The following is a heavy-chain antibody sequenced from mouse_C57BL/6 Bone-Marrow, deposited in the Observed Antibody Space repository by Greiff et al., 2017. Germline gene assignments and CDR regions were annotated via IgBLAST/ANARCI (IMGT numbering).Heavy chain of an antibody. V-gene: IGHV1-76*01. D-gene: IGHD2-3*01. Sequence: QVQLKESGAEVVRPGASVKLSCKASGYTFTDHYINWVKQRPGQGLEWIARIYPGSGNTYYNEKFKGKATLTAEKSSNTAYMQLSSLTSEDSAVYFCARDVGYFFEYWGQGTTLTVSS. CDR1: GYTFTDHY. J-gene: IGHJ2*01. CDR3: ARDVGYFFEY. CDR2: IYPGSGNT.